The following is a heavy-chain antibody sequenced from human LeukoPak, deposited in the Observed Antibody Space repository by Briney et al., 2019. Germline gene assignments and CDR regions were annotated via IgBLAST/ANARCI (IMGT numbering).Heavy chain of an antibody. V-gene: IGHV4-4*02. CDR1: GGSISSDNW. CDR3: ARVGGGMAVAVYHFDY. D-gene: IGHD6-19*01. J-gene: IGHJ4*02. Sequence: SETLSLTCAVSGGSISSDNWWSWVRQPPGKGLAWIGEIYHSGSTTYNSSLKSRVTMSVDKSRNQFALKLSSVTAADTAVYYCARVGGGMAVAVYHFDYWGQGTLVTVSS. CDR2: IYHSGST.